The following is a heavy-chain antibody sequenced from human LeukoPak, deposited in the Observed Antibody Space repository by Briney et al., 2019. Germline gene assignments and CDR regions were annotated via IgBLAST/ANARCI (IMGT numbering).Heavy chain of an antibody. CDR3: IRGGIRVSGIDAFDI. V-gene: IGHV3-13*01. J-gene: IGHJ3*02. CDR1: GFTFRDYD. Sequence: GGSLRLSCAASGFTFRDYDMHWVRQVPGRGLEWVSAIGIGDDTHYPDSVKGRFTISRENAKNSLYLQMNTLRDGDTAVYYCIRGGIRVSGIDAFDIWAKGQWSPSLQ. CDR2: IGIGDDT. D-gene: IGHD5/OR15-5a*01.